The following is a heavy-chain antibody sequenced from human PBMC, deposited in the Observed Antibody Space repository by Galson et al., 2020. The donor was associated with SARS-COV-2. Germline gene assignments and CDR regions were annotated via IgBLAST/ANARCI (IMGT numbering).Heavy chain of an antibody. Sequence: GGSLRLSCAASRFTFSSYGMHWVRQAPGKGLEWVAVIWYDGSNEYYADSVKGRFTISRDNSKNTLYLQMNSLRAEDTAVYYCARERGSNYDYYFDYWGQGTLVTVSA. J-gene: IGHJ4*02. CDR1: RFTFSSYG. D-gene: IGHD4-4*01. CDR2: IWYDGSNE. CDR3: ARERGSNYDYYFDY. V-gene: IGHV3-33*01.